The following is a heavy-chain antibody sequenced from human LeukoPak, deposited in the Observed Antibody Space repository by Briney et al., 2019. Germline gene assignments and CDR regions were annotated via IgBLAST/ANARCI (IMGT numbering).Heavy chain of an antibody. J-gene: IGHJ4*02. CDR3: ARDTYGAALDY. CDR2: IKQDGSEK. D-gene: IGHD6-25*01. V-gene: IGHV3-7*01. Sequence: PGGSLRLSCAASGFTFSSYVMSWVRQAPGKGLEWVANIKQDGSEKYYVDSVKGRFTISRDNAKNSLYLQMNSLRAEDTAVYYCARDTYGAALDYWGQGTLVTVSS. CDR1: GFTFSSYV.